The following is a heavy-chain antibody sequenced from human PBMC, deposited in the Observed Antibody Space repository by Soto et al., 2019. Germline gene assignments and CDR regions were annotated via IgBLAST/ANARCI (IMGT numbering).Heavy chain of an antibody. CDR2: ISAHNGNT. CDR1: GYDFTTYG. V-gene: IGHV1-18*03. CDR3: ARGRYGDY. J-gene: IGHJ4*02. Sequence: QVHLVQSGAEVKKPGASVKVSCKGSGYDFTTYGITWVRQAPGQGLEWMAWISAHNGNTDYAQKLQGRVTVTRDTSTRTAYMELRSLRSDDMAMYYCARGRYGDYWGQGALVTVSS. D-gene: IGHD1-1*01.